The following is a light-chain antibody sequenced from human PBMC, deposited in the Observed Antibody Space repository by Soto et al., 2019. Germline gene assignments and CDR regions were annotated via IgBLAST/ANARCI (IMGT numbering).Light chain of an antibody. CDR1: QSVSNNY. J-gene: IGKJ4*01. Sequence: ESVLTQSPGTLSLYPAERATLSCRASQSVSNNYLAWYQQKPGQAPRILIYGASSRATGIPDRFSGSGSGTDFTLTISSLQSEDFAVYYCQQYNDWPLTFGGGTKVDIK. CDR3: QQYNDWPLT. V-gene: IGKV3-20*01. CDR2: GAS.